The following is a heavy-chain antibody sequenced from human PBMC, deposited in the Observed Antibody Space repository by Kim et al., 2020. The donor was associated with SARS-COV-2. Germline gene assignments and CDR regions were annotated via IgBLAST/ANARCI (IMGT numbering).Heavy chain of an antibody. CDR2: ISWNSGSI. CDR1: GFTFDDYA. J-gene: IGHJ4*02. CDR3: AKDIGYSSGGFDY. V-gene: IGHV3-9*01. D-gene: IGHD5-18*01. Sequence: GGSLRLSCAASGFTFDDYAMHWVRHAPGTGLEWVSGISWNSGSIGYADSVKGRFTISRDNAKNSLYLQMNSLRAEDTALYYCAKDIGYSSGGFDYWCQGTLVTVSS.